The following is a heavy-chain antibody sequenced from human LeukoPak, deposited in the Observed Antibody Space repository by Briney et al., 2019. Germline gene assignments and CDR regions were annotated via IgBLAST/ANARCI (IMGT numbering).Heavy chain of an antibody. J-gene: IGHJ4*02. D-gene: IGHD4-11*01. CDR2: IYYSGST. CDR3: ARVSVSGDYIN. Sequence: ASETLSLTCTVSGGSISSYYWSWIRQPPGKGLEWIGYIYYSGSTNYNPSLKSRVTISVDTSKNQFSLKLSSVTAADTAVYYCARVSVSGDYINWGQGTLVTVSS. CDR1: GGSISSYY. V-gene: IGHV4-59*01.